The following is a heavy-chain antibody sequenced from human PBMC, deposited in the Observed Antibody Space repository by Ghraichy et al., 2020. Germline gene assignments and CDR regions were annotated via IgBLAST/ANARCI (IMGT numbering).Heavy chain of an antibody. CDR3: ARLQHLKIYYYDSSGYYGFDY. CDR1: GGSISSSSYY. J-gene: IGHJ4*02. Sequence: SETLSLTCTVSGGSISSSSYYWGWIRQPPGKGLEWIGSIYYSGSTYYNPSLKSRVTISVDTSKNQFSLKLSSVTAADTAVYYCARLQHLKIYYYDSSGYYGFDYWGQGTLVTVSS. CDR2: IYYSGST. D-gene: IGHD3-22*01. V-gene: IGHV4-39*07.